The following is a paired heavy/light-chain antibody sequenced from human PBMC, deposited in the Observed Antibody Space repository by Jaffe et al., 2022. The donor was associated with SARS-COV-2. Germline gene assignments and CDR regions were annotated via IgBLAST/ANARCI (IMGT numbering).Light chain of an antibody. CDR2: AAS. CDR3: QQYKSYPIT. CDR1: QDISSR. Sequence: DIQMTQSPSSLSASVGDRVTITCRASQDISSRLAWFQQKPGKAPESLIYAASTLQSGVPSKFSGSGSGTDFTLTINSLQPEDLATYYCQQYKSYPITFGQGTRLEIK. V-gene: IGKV1-16*02. J-gene: IGKJ5*01.
Heavy chain of an antibody. J-gene: IGHJ4*02. CDR1: GFSFSDHY. V-gene: IGHV3-72*01. CDR2: IRKKFNLYST. D-gene: IGHD4-17*01. CDR3: TRVSGDSHFDN. Sequence: EVHLVESGGGLVRPGWSLRLSCVASGFSFSDHYMDWVRQAPGKGLEWVGRIRKKFNLYSTEYAASVKGRFTISRDDSKNSLFLQMNSLKTEDTAVYYCTRVSGDSHFDNWGQGTLVAVSS.